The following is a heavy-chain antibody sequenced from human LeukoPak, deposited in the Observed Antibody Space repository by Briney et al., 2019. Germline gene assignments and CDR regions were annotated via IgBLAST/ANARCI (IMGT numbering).Heavy chain of an antibody. J-gene: IGHJ4*02. CDR2: IYYSGST. V-gene: IGHV4-39*01. CDR1: GGSISSSSYY. CDR3: ARQEYSSSSYFDY. D-gene: IGHD6-6*01. Sequence: SETLSLTCPVSGGSISSSSYYWGWIRQPPGKGLEWIGSIYYSGSTYYNPSLKSRVTVSVDTSKNQFSLKLSSVTAADTAVYYCARQEYSSSSYFDYWGQGTLVTVSS.